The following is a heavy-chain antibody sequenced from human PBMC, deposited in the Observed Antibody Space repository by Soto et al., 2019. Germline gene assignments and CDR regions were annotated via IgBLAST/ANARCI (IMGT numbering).Heavy chain of an antibody. CDR3: ANPYYDFWGGYLNGMDV. Sequence: GSLRLSCAASGFTFSSYAMSWVRQAPGKGLEWVSAISGSGGSTYYADSVKGRFTISRDNSKNTLYLQMNSLRAEDTAVYYCANPYYDFWGGYLNGMDVWGQGTTVTVSS. D-gene: IGHD3-3*01. J-gene: IGHJ6*02. CDR1: GFTFSSYA. V-gene: IGHV3-23*01. CDR2: ISGSGGST.